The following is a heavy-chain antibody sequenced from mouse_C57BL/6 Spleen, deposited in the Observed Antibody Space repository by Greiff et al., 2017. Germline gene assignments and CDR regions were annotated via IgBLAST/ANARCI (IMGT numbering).Heavy chain of an antibody. V-gene: IGHV1-42*01. CDR2: INPSTGGT. J-gene: IGHJ4*01. CDR1: GYSFTGYY. CDR3: ASGDYAMGY. Sequence: VQLQQSGPELVKPGASVKISCTASGYSFTGYYMNWVKQSPEKSLEWIGEINPSTGGTTYNQKFKAKATLTVDKSSSTAYMQLKSLTSEDSAVYYCASGDYAMGYWGQGTSVTVAS.